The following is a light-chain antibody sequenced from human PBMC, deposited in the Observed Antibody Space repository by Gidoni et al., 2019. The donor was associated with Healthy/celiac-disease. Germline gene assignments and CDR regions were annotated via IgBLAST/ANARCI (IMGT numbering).Light chain of an antibody. CDR1: PDISNY. CDR2: DAS. Sequence: DIQMNQSPSSLSASVGDIVTITCQASPDISNYLNWYQQKPGKAPKLLIYDASNLETGVPSRFSGSGSGTDFTFTISSLQPEDIATYYCQQYDNLPYTFGQGTKLEIK. CDR3: QQYDNLPYT. J-gene: IGKJ2*01. V-gene: IGKV1-33*01.